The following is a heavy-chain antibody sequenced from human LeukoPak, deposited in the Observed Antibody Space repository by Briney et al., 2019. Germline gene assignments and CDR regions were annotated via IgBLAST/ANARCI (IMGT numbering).Heavy chain of an antibody. CDR1: GFTFSSYA. J-gene: IGHJ4*02. CDR3: AREYSANRYSDY. V-gene: IGHV3-23*01. D-gene: IGHD5-12*01. Sequence: QPGGSLRLSCAASGFTFSSYAMSWVRQAPGKGLEWGAGMGLIGGRTYYAASVKGRFTVPRDNAKNTVYPQMNSLRAEDTAVYYCAREYSANRYSDYWGQGTLVTVSS. CDR2: MGLIGGRT.